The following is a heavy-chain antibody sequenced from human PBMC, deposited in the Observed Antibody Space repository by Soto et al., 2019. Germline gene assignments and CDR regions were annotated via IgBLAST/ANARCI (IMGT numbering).Heavy chain of an antibody. D-gene: IGHD3-22*01. CDR2: ITGNGGTT. Sequence: GGSLRLSCAGSGFTFINTGMSWVRQAPGQELEWVSAITGNGGTTYYADSVKGRFTISRDNSKSTLYLQMNSLRAEDTAVYYCAKIDGYFDYWGQGTLVTVSS. CDR3: AKIDGYFDY. CDR1: GFTFINTG. V-gene: IGHV3-23*01. J-gene: IGHJ4*02.